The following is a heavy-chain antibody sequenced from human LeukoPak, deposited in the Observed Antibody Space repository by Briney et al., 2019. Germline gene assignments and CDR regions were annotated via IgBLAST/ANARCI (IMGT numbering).Heavy chain of an antibody. CDR2: INHSGST. D-gene: IGHD6-13*01. Sequence: SETLSLTCAVYGGSLSGYYWSWIRQPPGKGLEWIGEINHSGSTNYNPSLKSRVTISVDTSKNQFSLKLSSVTAADTAVYYCAGLTRQQLVKYNWFDPWGQGTLVTVSS. CDR1: GGSLSGYY. CDR3: AGLTRQQLVKYNWFDP. J-gene: IGHJ5*02. V-gene: IGHV4-34*01.